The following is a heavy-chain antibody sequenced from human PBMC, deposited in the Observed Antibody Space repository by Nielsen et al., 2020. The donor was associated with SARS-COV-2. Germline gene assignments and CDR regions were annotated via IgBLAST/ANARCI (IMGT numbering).Heavy chain of an antibody. V-gene: IGHV4-31*03. D-gene: IGHD2-2*01. CDR1: GGSITSGNYY. CDR3: ARESEYRDRWKALDS. Sequence: SETLSLTCTVSGGSITSGNYYWSWIRRHPGKGLEWIGNIYYRGSTYYNPSLESRVTISIDTSKNQFSLKLSSVTAADTAVFYCARESEYRDRWKALDSWGHGTLVTVS. J-gene: IGHJ5*01. CDR2: IYYRGST.